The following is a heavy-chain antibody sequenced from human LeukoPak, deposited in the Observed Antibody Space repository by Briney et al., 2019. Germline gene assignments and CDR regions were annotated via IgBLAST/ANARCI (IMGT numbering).Heavy chain of an antibody. CDR1: GFTFTSSA. J-gene: IGHJ4*02. CDR2: IVVGSGNT. D-gene: IGHD6-19*01. Sequence: ASVKVSCKASGFTFTSSAMQWVRQARGQRLEWIGWIVVGSGNTNYAQKFQERVTITRDMSTSTAYMGLSSLRSEDTAVYYCAAEGYSSGWYVLDYWGQGTLVTVSS. CDR3: AAEGYSSGWYVLDY. V-gene: IGHV1-58*02.